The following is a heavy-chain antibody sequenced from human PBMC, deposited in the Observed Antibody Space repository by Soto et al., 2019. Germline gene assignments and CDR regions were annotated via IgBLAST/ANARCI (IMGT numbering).Heavy chain of an antibody. V-gene: IGHV3-66*01. D-gene: IGHD6-13*01. CDR2: IYSGGST. CDR3: AKDGGAGSVDY. J-gene: IGHJ4*02. Sequence: GGSLRLSCVASGLTVSSNYMSWVLQAPGKGLEWVSVIYSGGSTHYADSVKGRFTISRDNSKSTLYLQMNSLGTDDTAVYYCAKDGGAGSVDYWGLGALVTVSS. CDR1: GLTVSSNY.